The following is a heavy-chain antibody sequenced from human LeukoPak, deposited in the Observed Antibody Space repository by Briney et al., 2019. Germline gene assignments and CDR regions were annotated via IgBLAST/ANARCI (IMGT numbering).Heavy chain of an antibody. CDR3: ARPYCSSTSCNDPFDI. J-gene: IGHJ3*02. CDR2: IYPGDSDT. Sequence: GESLKISCKGSGYSFTSYWIGWVRQMPGKGLEWMGIIYPGDSDTRYSPSFQGQVTISADKSISTAYLQWSSLKASDTAMYYCARPYCSSTSCNDPFDIWGQGTMVTVSS. D-gene: IGHD2-2*01. CDR1: GYSFTSYW. V-gene: IGHV5-51*01.